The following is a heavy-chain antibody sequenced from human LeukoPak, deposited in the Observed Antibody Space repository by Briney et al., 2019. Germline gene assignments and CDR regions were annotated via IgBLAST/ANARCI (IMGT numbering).Heavy chain of an antibody. J-gene: IGHJ4*02. Sequence: GGSLRLSCSAPGFTFSTHAMHWVRQAPGKGLEYVSAISSNGGSTYYADSVKGRFTISRDNSKNMLYLQMNSLRAEDTAVYYCAKSRVGYDYWGQGTLVTVSS. CDR2: ISSNGGST. V-gene: IGHV3-64*04. CDR1: GFTFSTHA. D-gene: IGHD1-26*01. CDR3: AKSRVGYDY.